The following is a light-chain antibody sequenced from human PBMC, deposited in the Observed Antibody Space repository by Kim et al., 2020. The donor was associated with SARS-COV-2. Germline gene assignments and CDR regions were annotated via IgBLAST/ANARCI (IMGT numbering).Light chain of an antibody. J-gene: IGKJ2*01. CDR3: QQYNNWPGT. Sequence: SVCAGERATLSCRASQSVSSNLAWYQQKPGQAPRLLIYGASTRATGIPARFSGSGSGTEFTLTISSLQSEDFAVYYCQQYNNWPGTFGQGTKLEI. CDR2: GAS. V-gene: IGKV3-15*01. CDR1: QSVSSN.